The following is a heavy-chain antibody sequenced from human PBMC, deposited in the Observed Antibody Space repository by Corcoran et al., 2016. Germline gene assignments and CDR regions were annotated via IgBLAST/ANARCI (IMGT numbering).Heavy chain of an antibody. CDR1: GYTFTGYY. CDR2: INPNSGGT. Sequence: QVQLVQSGAEVKKPGASVKVSCKASGYTFTGYYMHWVRQAPGQGLEWMGWINPNSGGTNYAQKFQGRVTMTRDTSISTAYMELSRLRSDDTAVYYCARVEGYCSSTSCYIYYGMDVWCQGTTVTVSS. V-gene: IGHV1-2*02. J-gene: IGHJ6*02. CDR3: ARVEGYCSSTSCYIYYGMDV. D-gene: IGHD2-2*02.